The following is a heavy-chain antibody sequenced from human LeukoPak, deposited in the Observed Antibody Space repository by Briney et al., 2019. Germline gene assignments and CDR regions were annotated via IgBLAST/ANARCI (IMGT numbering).Heavy chain of an antibody. D-gene: IGHD2-2*01. J-gene: IGHJ6*04. CDR2: IYYSGST. Sequence: PSETLSLTCTVSGGSISSYYWSWIRQPPGKGLEWIGYIYYSGSTNYNPSLKSRVTISVDTSKNQFSLKLSSVTAADTAVYYCARGTFVVVPAHYGMDVWGKGTTVTVSS. V-gene: IGHV4-59*01. CDR3: ARGTFVVVPAHYGMDV. CDR1: GGSISSYY.